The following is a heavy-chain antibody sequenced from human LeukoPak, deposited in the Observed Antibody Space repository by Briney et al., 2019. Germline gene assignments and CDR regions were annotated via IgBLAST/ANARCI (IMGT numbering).Heavy chain of an antibody. J-gene: IGHJ6*03. CDR2: ISYDGSNK. CDR1: GFTFSSYA. V-gene: IGHV3-30*04. CDR3: ARVGSPMRATNYYYYYYMDV. D-gene: IGHD1-26*01. Sequence: GGSLRLSCAASGFTFSSYAMHWVRQAPGKGLEWVAVISYDGSNKYYADSVKGRFTISRDNSKNTLYLQMNSLRAEDTAVYYCARVGSPMRATNYYYYYYMDVWGKGTTVTVSS.